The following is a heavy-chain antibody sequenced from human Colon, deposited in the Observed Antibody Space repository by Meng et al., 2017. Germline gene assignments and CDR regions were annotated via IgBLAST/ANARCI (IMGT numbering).Heavy chain of an antibody. CDR3: SRDSMIGGGFDY. CDR2: ITTRTAGYST. Sequence: GESLKISCAASGFSFSDHYMDWFRRAPGKGLEWVARITTRTAGYSTQYAASVKGRFTISREDSKNSMFLQMNSLKTEDSALYYCSRDSMIGGGFDYWGQGTQVTVSS. CDR1: GFSFSDHY. V-gene: IGHV3-72*01. J-gene: IGHJ4*02. D-gene: IGHD3-16*01.